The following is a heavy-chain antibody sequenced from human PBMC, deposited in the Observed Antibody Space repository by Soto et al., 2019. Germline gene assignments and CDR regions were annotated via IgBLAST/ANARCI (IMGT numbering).Heavy chain of an antibody. J-gene: IGHJ4*02. CDR3: ARDPPRYSGYALSGYSSGPAFDY. V-gene: IGHV1-46*01. CDR2: IYPRGGTT. CDR1: GYNFTSHY. D-gene: IGHD5-12*01. Sequence: ASVKVSCKASGYNFTSHYMHWVRQAPGQGLESMGIIYPRGGTTIYAQKFQGRVTMTRDTSTHTFYMELSSLRSDDTAVYYCARDPPRYSGYALSGYSSGPAFDYWGQGTLVTVSS.